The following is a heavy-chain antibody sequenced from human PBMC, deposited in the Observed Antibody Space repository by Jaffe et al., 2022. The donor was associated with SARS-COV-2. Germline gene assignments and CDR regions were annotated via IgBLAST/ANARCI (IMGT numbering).Heavy chain of an antibody. CDR3: ARQVTASGRYFDL. J-gene: IGHJ2*01. V-gene: IGHV4-31*11. Sequence: QVQLQESGPGLVNPSQTLSLTCAVSGASISTGGHYWSWIRQHPGKGLEWIGYIFYSGSTDYNPSLKSRVTISAATSKNQFSLKLTSVTAADTAVYYCARQVTASGRYFDLWGRGTLVTVSS. CDR2: IFYSGST. CDR1: GASISTGGHY. D-gene: IGHD2-21*02.